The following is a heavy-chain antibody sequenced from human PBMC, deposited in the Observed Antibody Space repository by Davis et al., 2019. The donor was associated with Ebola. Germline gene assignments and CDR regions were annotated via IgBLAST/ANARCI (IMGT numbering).Heavy chain of an antibody. D-gene: IGHD2-2*01. J-gene: IGHJ6*04. CDR1: GFTFSSYA. CDR2: ISYDGSNK. CDR3: ARDYTMPYGMDV. Sequence: GGSLRLSCAASGFTFSSYAMHWVRQAPGKGLEWVAVISYDGSNKYYADSVKGRFTISRDNAKNSLYLQMNSLRAEDTAVYYCARDYTMPYGMDVWGKGTTVTVSS. V-gene: IGHV3-30*04.